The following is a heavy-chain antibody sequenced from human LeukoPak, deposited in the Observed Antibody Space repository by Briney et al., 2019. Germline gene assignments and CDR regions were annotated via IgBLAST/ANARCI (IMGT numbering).Heavy chain of an antibody. D-gene: IGHD3-22*01. J-gene: IGHJ4*02. CDR3: ARHISSDYYYFDY. Sequence: SETLSLTCTVSGGSISSSSFYWGGIRQPPGKGLECIGTIYYRGSTYYNPSLKSRVTISVDTSKNQFSLKMSSVTAADTAVYYCARHISSDYYYFDYWGQGTLVTVSS. CDR2: IYYRGST. CDR1: GGSISSSSFY. V-gene: IGHV4-39*01.